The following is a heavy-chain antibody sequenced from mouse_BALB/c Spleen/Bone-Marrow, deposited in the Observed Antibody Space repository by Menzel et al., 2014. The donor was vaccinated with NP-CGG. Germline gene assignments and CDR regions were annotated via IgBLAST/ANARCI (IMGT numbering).Heavy chain of an antibody. V-gene: IGHV1-26*01. CDR2: VNPNNGGT. Sequence: EVQLQQSGPDLVKPGASVKISCKAPGYSFTGYYMHWVKQSLGKSLEWIGRVNPNNGGTSFNQKFKGKAVFTVDKSSSAAYMELRSLTSEDSAVYYCHYYGYGGAMDYWGQGTSVTVSA. D-gene: IGHD1-2*01. CDR3: HYYGYGGAMDY. J-gene: IGHJ4*01. CDR1: GYSFTGYY.